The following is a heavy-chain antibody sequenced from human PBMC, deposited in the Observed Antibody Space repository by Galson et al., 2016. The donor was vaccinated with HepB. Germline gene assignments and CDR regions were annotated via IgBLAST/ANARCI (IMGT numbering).Heavy chain of an antibody. V-gene: IGHV1-18*01. D-gene: IGHD3-16*02. Sequence: SVKVSCKASGYTFTAYGVTWVRQAPGQGLEWVGTISGSSGNTKYAQKFQNRVTLTRDISTSTANMELRSLKSDDPAVYYCATDVLFDFVWDNYRRGYRFGLDIWGQGTTVTVSS. CDR2: ISGSSGNT. CDR3: ATDVLFDFVWDNYRRGYRFGLDI. J-gene: IGHJ6*02. CDR1: GYTFTAYG.